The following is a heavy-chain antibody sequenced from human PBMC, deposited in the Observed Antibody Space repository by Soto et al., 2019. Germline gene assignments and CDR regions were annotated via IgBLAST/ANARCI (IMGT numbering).Heavy chain of an antibody. Sequence: QVQLVQSGAEVRKPGSSVKVSCKASGGTCSTYTIYWVRQAPGQGIEWVGRIIPLFGTTKYAQNFQGRVTITAEESTSTTYMEMRSLRAEDTAVYYCARRLDDSADDAFDVWGEGT. D-gene: IGHD3-22*01. V-gene: IGHV1-69*18. CDR1: GGTCSTYT. J-gene: IGHJ3*01. CDR2: IIPLFGTT. CDR3: ARRLDDSADDAFDV.